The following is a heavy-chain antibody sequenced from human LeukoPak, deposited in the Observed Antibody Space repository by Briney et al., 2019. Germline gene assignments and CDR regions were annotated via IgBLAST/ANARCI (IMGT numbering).Heavy chain of an antibody. CDR3: AKIPYMCWADYDDISGYYYFDC. Sequence: PSETLSLTCTLSVRFLYLGSYFCPWIRQHPGKGLEWIGYIYYSGSTYYNPSLKSRVTISVDTSKNQFSLKLSSVTAADTAVYYSAKIPYMCWADYDDISGYYYFDCWGQGTLVTVSS. J-gene: IGHJ4*02. V-gene: IGHV4-31*03. CDR1: VRFLYLGSYF. CDR2: IYYSGST. D-gene: IGHD3-22*01.